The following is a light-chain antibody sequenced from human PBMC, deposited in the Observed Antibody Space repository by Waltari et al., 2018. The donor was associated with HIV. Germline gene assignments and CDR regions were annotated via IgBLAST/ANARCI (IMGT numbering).Light chain of an antibody. CDR2: GNS. CDR3: QSYDSSMSLYV. CDR1: RSNIGAGFD. V-gene: IGLV1-40*01. J-gene: IGLJ1*01. Sequence: QSVLTQPPSVSGAPGQRAPIPCTGRRSNIGAGFDVHWYQQLPGTAPKLLIYGNSNRPSGVPDRFSGSKSGTSASLAITGLQAEDETDYYCQSYDSSMSLYVFGTGTKVTVL.